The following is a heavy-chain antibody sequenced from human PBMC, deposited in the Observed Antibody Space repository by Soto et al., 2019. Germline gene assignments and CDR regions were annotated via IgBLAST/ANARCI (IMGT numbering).Heavy chain of an antibody. V-gene: IGHV1-69*01. J-gene: IGHJ4*02. D-gene: IGHD2-2*01. CDR1: GGTFSSYA. Sequence: QVQLVQSGAEVQKPGSSVKVSCKASGGTFSSYAISWVRQAPGQGLEWMGGIIPIFGTANYAQKFQGRVTITADESTGTAYRELSSLRSEDTAVYYCARGEKYQLPHLFDYWGQGTLVTVSS. CDR3: ARGEKYQLPHLFDY. CDR2: IIPIFGTA.